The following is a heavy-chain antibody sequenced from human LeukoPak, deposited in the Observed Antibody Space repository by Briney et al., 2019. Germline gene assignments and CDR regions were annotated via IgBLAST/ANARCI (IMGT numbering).Heavy chain of an antibody. CDR2: ISGSDGST. CDR1: GFTFSSYA. CDR3: AKARSATWIVVAFDY. D-gene: IGHD3-22*01. J-gene: IGHJ4*02. Sequence: GGSLRLSCAASGFTFSSYAMSWVRQAPGKGLEWVSTISGSDGSTFYADSVKGRFTISRDNSKNTLDLQMNNLRAEDTAVYYCAKARSATWIVVAFDYWGQGTLVTVSS. V-gene: IGHV3-23*01.